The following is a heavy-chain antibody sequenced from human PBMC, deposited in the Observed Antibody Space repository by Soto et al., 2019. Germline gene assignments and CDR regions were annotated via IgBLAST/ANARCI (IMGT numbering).Heavy chain of an antibody. CDR3: ARGYTVTSPFDY. Sequence: QVQLVQSGAEVKKPGSSVKVSCKASGGTFSSYTISWVRQAPGQGLEWMGRIIPILGIANYAEKFQGRVTITADKSTSTADMELSSLRAEDTAVYYCARGYTVTSPFDYWGQGTLVTVSS. J-gene: IGHJ4*02. CDR1: GGTFSSYT. V-gene: IGHV1-69*02. D-gene: IGHD4-17*01. CDR2: IIPILGIA.